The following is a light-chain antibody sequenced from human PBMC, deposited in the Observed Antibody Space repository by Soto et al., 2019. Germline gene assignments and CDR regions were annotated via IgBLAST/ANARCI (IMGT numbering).Light chain of an antibody. CDR3: SSYTSSNTLV. CDR2: DVT. V-gene: IGLV2-11*01. CDR1: SSDVGGYYY. J-gene: IGLJ1*01. Sequence: QSALTQPRSVSGSPGQSVTISCTGTSSDVGGYYYISWYQQHPGKAPKLIIYDVTKRPSGVPDRFSASKSGITASLTISGLQAEDEADYYCSSYTSSNTLVFGTGTKVTVL.